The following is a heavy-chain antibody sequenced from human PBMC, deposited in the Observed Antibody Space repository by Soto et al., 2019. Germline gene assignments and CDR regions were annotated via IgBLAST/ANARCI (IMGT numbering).Heavy chain of an antibody. CDR2: IYYSGST. CDR3: ARRDLFYSNPNYGMDV. D-gene: IGHD4-4*01. V-gene: IGHV4-39*01. Sequence: SETLSLTCTVSGGSISSSSYYWGWIRQPPGKGLEWIGSIYYSGSTYYNPSLKSRVTISVDTSKNQFSLKLSSVTAADTAVYYCARRDLFYSNPNYGMDVWGQGTTVTVSS. CDR1: GGSISSSSYY. J-gene: IGHJ6*02.